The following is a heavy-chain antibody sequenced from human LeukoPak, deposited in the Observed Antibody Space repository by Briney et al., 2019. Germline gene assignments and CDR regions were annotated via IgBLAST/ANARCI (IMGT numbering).Heavy chain of an antibody. Sequence: SETLSLTCTVSGGSVSSSSYYWGWIRQPPGKGLEWIGSIYYSGSSYYNPSLKSRVTISVDRSKNQFSLKLSSVTAADTAVYYCAREGDSSGYYYFGYWGQGTLVTVSS. CDR1: GGSVSSSSYY. J-gene: IGHJ4*02. V-gene: IGHV4-39*07. CDR2: IYYSGSS. D-gene: IGHD3-22*01. CDR3: AREGDSSGYYYFGY.